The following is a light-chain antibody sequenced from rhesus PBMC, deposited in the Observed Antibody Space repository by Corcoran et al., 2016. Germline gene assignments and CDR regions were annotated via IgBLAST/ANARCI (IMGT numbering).Light chain of an antibody. CDR3: LQRTNSPLT. V-gene: IGKV7-13*01. CDR1: ESVRCFGMNL. J-gene: IGKJ4*01. Sequence: DIVLTQSPASLAVSPGQRATITCRVSESVRCFGMNLIHWFQQKPGQPPKILIYQAFNKDTGVQVRFSGSGSGTDFTFTINPVEADDAADYYCLQRTNSPLTFGGGTKVEIK. CDR2: QAF.